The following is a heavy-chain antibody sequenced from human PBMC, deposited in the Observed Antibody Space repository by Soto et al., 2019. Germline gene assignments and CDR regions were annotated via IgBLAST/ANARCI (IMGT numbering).Heavy chain of an antibody. V-gene: IGHV4-34*01. CDR3: ARMGVVVVPAAMGDYYYYYMDV. CDR1: GGSFSGYY. CDR2: INHSGST. J-gene: IGHJ6*03. Sequence: QVQLQQWGAGLLKPSETLSLTCAVYGGSFSGYYWSWIRQPPGKGLEWSGEINHSGSTNYNPSLKSRVTISVDTSKNQFSLKLSSVTAADTAVYYCARMGVVVVPAAMGDYYYYYMDVWGKGTTVTVSS. D-gene: IGHD2-2*01.